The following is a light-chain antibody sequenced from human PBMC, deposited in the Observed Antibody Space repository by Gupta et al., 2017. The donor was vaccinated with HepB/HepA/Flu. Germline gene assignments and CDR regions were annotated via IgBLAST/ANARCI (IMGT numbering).Light chain of an antibody. CDR1: SLRSYY. J-gene: IGLJ2*01. V-gene: IGLV3-19*01. Sequence: VALGQTVRITCQGDSLRSYYASWYQQKPGPAPVLVIYGKNNRPSGIPDRFSGSSSGNTASLTIAGAQAEDEADYYCNSRDSSGNPFGGGTKLTVL. CDR3: NSRDSSGNP. CDR2: GKN.